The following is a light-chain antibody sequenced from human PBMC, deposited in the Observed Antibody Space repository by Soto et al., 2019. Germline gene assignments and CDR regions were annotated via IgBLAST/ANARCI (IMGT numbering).Light chain of an antibody. J-gene: IGLJ1*01. CDR1: SSNFGSNY. CDR3: GTWDSSLSAAYV. CDR2: DNN. Sequence: QSVLPQPPSVSAAPGQKVTISCSGSSSNFGSNYVSWYQQLPGTAPQLLIFDNNKRPSGIPDRFSGSKSGTSATLGITGLQIGDEADYYGGTWDSSLSAAYVFAIGTPLTV. V-gene: IGLV1-51*01.